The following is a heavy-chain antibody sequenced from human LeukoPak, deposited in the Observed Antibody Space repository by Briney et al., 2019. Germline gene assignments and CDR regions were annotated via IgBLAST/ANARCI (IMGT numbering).Heavy chain of an antibody. V-gene: IGHV4-59*01. J-gene: IGHJ4*02. D-gene: IGHD3-22*01. Sequence: SETLSLTCTVSGGSISSYYWSWIRQPPGKGVEWIGYIYYSGTTDYNPSLKSRVTISVDTSKNQFSLKLSSVTAADTAVYYCASMNYYDSSGYLLDYWGQGTLVTVSS. CDR1: GGSISSYY. CDR3: ASMNYYDSSGYLLDY. CDR2: IYYSGTT.